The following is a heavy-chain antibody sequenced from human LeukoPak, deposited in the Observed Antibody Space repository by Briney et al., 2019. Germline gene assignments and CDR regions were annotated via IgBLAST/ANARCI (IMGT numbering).Heavy chain of an antibody. Sequence: KPGGSLRLSCAASGFTFSSYSMNWVRKAPGKGLEWISSISSSSSYIYYADSVKGRFTLSRDNAKNSLYLQMNSLRAEDTAVYYCARDHCSSSSCYVYYGMDVWGQGTTVTVSS. V-gene: IGHV3-21*01. CDR2: ISSSSSYI. CDR1: GFTFSSYS. CDR3: ARDHCSSSSCYVYYGMDV. J-gene: IGHJ6*02. D-gene: IGHD2-2*01.